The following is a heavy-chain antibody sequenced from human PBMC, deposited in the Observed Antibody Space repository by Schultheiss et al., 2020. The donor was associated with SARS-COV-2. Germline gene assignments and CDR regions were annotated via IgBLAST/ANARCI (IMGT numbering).Heavy chain of an antibody. D-gene: IGHD6-19*01. Sequence: GGSLRLSCAASGFTFSSYAMSWVRQAPGKGLEWVSVIYSGGSTYYADSVKGRFTISRDNSKNTLYLQMNSLRAEDTAVYYCARTEYSSGGRGMDVWGQGTTVTVSS. V-gene: IGHV3-66*02. CDR1: GFTFSSYA. CDR3: ARTEYSSGGRGMDV. CDR2: IYSGGST. J-gene: IGHJ6*02.